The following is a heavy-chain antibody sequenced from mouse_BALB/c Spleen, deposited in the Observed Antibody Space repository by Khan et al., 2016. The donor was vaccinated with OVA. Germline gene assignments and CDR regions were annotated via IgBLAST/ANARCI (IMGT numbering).Heavy chain of an antibody. CDR1: GFSLSTYG. V-gene: IGHV2-9*02. D-gene: IGHD4-1*01. J-gene: IGHJ4*01. CDR2: IWAGGSI. CDR3: ARELGRNYAMDY. Sequence: QVQLQQSGPGPVAPSQSLSITCTVSGFSLSTYGVHWVRQPPGKGLEWLGVIWAGGSINYNSALMSRLSISKDNSKSQVFLKMNSLQTDDTAMYYCARELGRNYAMDYWGQGTSVTVSS.